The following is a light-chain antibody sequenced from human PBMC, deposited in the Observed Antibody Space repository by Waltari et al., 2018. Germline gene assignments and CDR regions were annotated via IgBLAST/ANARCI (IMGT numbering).Light chain of an antibody. CDR3: SSYTTSSAPGV. Sequence: QSALTPPASVSGSPGQSITISCSGTDSDVGAYDFVSWYQQHPGKAPHLIIYEVSNRPSGISNRFSASKSGNTASLTISGLQAEDEADYYCSSYTTSSAPGVFGTGTRVTVL. CDR2: EVS. CDR1: DSDVGAYDF. J-gene: IGLJ1*01. V-gene: IGLV2-14*01.